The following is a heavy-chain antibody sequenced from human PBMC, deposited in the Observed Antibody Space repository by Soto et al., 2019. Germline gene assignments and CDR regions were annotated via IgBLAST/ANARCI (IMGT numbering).Heavy chain of an antibody. CDR2: IVVGSGNT. CDR1: GFTFTSSA. Sequence: GASVKVSCKASGFTFTSSAVQWVRQARGQRLEWIGWIVVGSGNTNYAQKFQERVTITRDMSTSTAYMELSSLRSEDTAVYYCAARGYYASAGDFTYYYYGMDVSGQGTTVTVSS. J-gene: IGHJ6*02. CDR3: AARGYYASAGDFTYYYYGMDV. D-gene: IGHD3-10*01. V-gene: IGHV1-58*01.